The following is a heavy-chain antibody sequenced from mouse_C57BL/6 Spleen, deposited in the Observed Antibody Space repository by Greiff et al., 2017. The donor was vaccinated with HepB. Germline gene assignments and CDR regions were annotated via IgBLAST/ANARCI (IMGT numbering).Heavy chain of an antibody. CDR3: ARDDTSIYYGCSCRYFDV. CDR1: GYTFTSYW. J-gene: IGHJ1*03. CDR2: IHPNSGST. D-gene: IGHD1-1*01. Sequence: VQLQQPGAELVKPGASVKLSCKASGYTFTSYWMHWVKQRPGQGLEWIGMIHPNSGSTNYNEKFKSKATLTVDKSSSTAYMQLSSLTTEDSAVYCCARDDTSIYYGCSCRYFDVWGTGTTVTVSS. V-gene: IGHV1-64*01.